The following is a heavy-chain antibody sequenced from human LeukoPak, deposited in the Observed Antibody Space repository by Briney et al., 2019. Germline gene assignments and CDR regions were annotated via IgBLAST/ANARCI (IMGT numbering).Heavy chain of an antibody. V-gene: IGHV1-69*01. CDR3: ASRSGSYYYYYYYGMDA. CDR2: IIPIFGTA. J-gene: IGHJ6*02. D-gene: IGHD1-26*01. CDR1: GGTFSSYA. Sequence: SVKVSCKASGGTFSSYAISWVRQAPGQGLEWMGGIIPIFGTANYAQKFQGRVTITADESTSTAYMELSSLRSEDTAVYYCASRSGSYYYYYYYGMDAWGQGTTVTVSS.